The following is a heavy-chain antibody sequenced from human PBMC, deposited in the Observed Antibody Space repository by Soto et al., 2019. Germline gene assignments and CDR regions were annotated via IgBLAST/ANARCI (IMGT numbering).Heavy chain of an antibody. J-gene: IGHJ4*02. CDR2: ISYDGTNK. CDR1: GFSFSISP. Sequence: GGSLRLSCAASGFSFSISPMHWVRQAPGKGPEWVALISYDGTNKFYADSVKGRFTIPRDNSKSTLYLQVDSLRPEDAAVYYCARDPKTSGGQHWAFNYFDSWGQGTLVTVS. CDR3: ARDPKTSGGQHWAFNYFDS. V-gene: IGHV3-30-3*01. D-gene: IGHD7-27*01.